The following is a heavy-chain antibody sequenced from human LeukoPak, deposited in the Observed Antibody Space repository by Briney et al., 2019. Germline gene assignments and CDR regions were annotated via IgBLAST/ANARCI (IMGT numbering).Heavy chain of an antibody. CDR2: IYYSGST. J-gene: IGHJ4*02. CDR1: GGSISSDDYY. Sequence: SQTLSLTCTVSGGSISSDDYYWSWIRQPPGKGLEWIGYIYYSGSTYYNPSLKSRVTISVDTSKNQFSLKLSSVTAADTAVYCCARAYSSSSRANDYWGQGTLVTVSS. V-gene: IGHV4-30-4*01. CDR3: ARAYSSSSRANDY. D-gene: IGHD6-6*01.